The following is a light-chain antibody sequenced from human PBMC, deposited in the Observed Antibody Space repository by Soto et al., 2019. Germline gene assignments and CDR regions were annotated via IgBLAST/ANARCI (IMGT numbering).Light chain of an antibody. CDR3: QSYDSSLSGSV. Sequence: QSVLTQPPSVPGAPGQRVTISCTGSSSNIGAGYDVRWYQQLPGTAPKLLIYGNSNRPSGVPDRFSGSKSGTSASLAITGLQAEDEADYYCQSYDSSLSGSVFGGGTKVTVL. J-gene: IGLJ2*01. CDR2: GNS. CDR1: SSNIGAGYD. V-gene: IGLV1-40*01.